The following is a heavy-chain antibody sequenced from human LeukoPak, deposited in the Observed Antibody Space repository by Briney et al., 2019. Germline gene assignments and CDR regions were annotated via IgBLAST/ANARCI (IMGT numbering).Heavy chain of an antibody. Sequence: SETLSLTCAVYGGSFSGYYWSWIRQPPGKGLEWIGYIYYSGSTFYNPSLKSRVVISVDTSKNQFSLRLNSVTAADTAVYYCARGDMYSSSWSNWGQGTLVTVSS. CDR2: IYYSGST. CDR3: ARGDMYSSSWSN. V-gene: IGHV4-34*01. J-gene: IGHJ4*02. D-gene: IGHD6-13*01. CDR1: GGSFSGYY.